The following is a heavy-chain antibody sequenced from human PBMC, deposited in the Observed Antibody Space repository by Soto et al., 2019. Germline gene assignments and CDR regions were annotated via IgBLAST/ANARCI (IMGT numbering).Heavy chain of an antibody. CDR2: IIPVFGRP. V-gene: IGHV1-69*13. CDR1: GGSFSSFG. CDR3: AREGSGYNL. J-gene: IGHJ1*01. D-gene: IGHD5-12*01. Sequence: SVKVSFKASGGSFSSFGISWVRQAPGQGLEWMGGIIPVFGRPNYAQRFRGRLTITADESTNTVYLELIDLRSEDTAVYYCAREGSGYNLWGQGTQVTVSS.